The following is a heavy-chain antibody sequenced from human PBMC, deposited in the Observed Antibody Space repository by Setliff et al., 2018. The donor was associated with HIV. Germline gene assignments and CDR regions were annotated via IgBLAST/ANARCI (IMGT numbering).Heavy chain of an antibody. D-gene: IGHD3-16*01. Sequence: ASVKVSCKVCGYSLTELSMNWVRQAPGKGLEWVGGFDPQRGETIYAQNFQGRVTMSEDTSANIVYMELSSLRSEDTAVYYCATDRGGGWFDPWGPGTLVTVSS. V-gene: IGHV1-24*01. CDR2: FDPQRGET. CDR1: GYSLTELS. CDR3: ATDRGGGWFDP. J-gene: IGHJ5*02.